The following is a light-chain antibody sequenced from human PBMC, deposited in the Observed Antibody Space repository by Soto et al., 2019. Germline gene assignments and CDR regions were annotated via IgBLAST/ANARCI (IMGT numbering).Light chain of an antibody. CDR1: STDVGGYNY. J-gene: IGLJ2*01. Sequence: QSALTQPASMSGSPVQSITISCTGTSTDVGGYNYVSWYQQHPDKAPKLIIYEVNNRPSGVSDRFSGSKSDNTASLTISGLQAEDEADYYCSAFTTSTTVIFGGGTKLTVL. V-gene: IGLV2-14*01. CDR2: EVN. CDR3: SAFTTSTTVI.